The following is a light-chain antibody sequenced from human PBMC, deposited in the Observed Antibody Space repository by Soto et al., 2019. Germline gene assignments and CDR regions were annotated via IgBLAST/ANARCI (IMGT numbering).Light chain of an antibody. CDR1: RSVSSN. J-gene: IGKJ5*01. CDR2: GAS. CDR3: RQYNNWPPIT. V-gene: IGKV3-15*01. Sequence: EIVMTQSPATLSVSPGERATLSCRASRSVSSNLAWYQQKPGQAPRLLIYGASTRATGIPARFSGGGSATEFTRTISSLQSEDFEVYYCRQYNNWPPITFGQGTRLEMK.